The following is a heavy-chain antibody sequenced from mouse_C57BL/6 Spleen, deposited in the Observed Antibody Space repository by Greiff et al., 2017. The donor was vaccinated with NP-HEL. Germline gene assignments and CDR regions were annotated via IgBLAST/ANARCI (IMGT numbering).Heavy chain of an antibody. CDR2: IYPRSGNT. D-gene: IGHD1-2*01. CDR1: GYTFTSYG. CDR3: ARGSSDY. V-gene: IGHV1-81*01. Sequence: VQLQQSGAELARPGASVKLSCKASGYTFTSYGISWVKQRTGQGLEWIGAIYPRSGNTYYNEKFKGKATLTADKSSSTAYMELRSLTSEDSAVYFCARGSSDYWGQGTTLTVSS. J-gene: IGHJ2*01.